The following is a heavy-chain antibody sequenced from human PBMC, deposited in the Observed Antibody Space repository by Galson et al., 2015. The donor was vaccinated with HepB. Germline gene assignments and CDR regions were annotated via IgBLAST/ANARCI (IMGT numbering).Heavy chain of an antibody. V-gene: IGHV3-30*18. D-gene: IGHD6-13*01. CDR3: AKIAAADHFDY. CDR2: ISYDGSNK. Sequence: SLRLSCAASGFTFSSYGMHWVRQAPGKGLEWVAVISYDGSNKYYADSVKGRFTISRDNSKNTLYLQMNSLRAEDTAVYYCAKIAAADHFDYWDQGTLVTVSS. CDR1: GFTFSSYG. J-gene: IGHJ4*02.